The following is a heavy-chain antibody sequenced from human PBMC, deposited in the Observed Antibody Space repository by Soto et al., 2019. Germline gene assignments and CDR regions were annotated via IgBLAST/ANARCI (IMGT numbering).Heavy chain of an antibody. CDR1: GCGVTVYW. J-gene: IGHJ4*02. D-gene: IGHD3-22*01. CDR2: IYPGDSDT. CDR3: ARLGYYDSSGYYIDY. Sequence: GESLKIPCTVSGCGVTVYWIGCVRPMPGKGLEWMGIIYPGDSDTRYSPSFQGQVTISADKSISTAYLQWSSLKASDTAMYYCARLGYYDSSGYYIDYWGQGNRVTVSA. V-gene: IGHV5-51*01.